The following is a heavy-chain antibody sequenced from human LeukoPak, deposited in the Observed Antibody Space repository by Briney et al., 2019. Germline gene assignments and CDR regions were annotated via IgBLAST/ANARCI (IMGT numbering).Heavy chain of an antibody. CDR1: GLTFSTSG. D-gene: IGHD1-14*01. CDR2: IGPTGFDR. Sequence: GGSLRLSCTISGLTFSTSGFNWVRQAPGKGLEWVASIGPTGFDRYHADSIKGRFTVYRDNANNFLYLQMDSLRAEDTAVYYCATETNGRHYDYWGQGTLLTVSS. V-gene: IGHV3-21*06. J-gene: IGHJ4*02. CDR3: ATETNGRHYDY.